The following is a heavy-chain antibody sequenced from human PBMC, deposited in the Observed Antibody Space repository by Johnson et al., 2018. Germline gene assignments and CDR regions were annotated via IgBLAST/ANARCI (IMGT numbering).Heavy chain of an antibody. CDR3: AKTTSTWYVGDAFDI. CDR1: GFSFDNYA. J-gene: IGHJ3*02. Sequence: VQLVESGGGLVQPGRSLRLSCAASGFSFDNYAIHWVRQAPGKGLEWVSGISWNSATIGYGDSVQGRFTISRDNATNPLYLQMNSLSAEETALYYCAKTTSTWYVGDAFDIWGQGTMVTVSS. CDR2: ISWNSATI. V-gene: IGHV3-9*01. D-gene: IGHD6-13*01.